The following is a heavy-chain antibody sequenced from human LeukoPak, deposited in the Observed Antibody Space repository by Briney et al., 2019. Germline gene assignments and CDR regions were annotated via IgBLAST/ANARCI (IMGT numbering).Heavy chain of an antibody. J-gene: IGHJ4*02. V-gene: IGHV1-2*02. Sequence: GASVKVSCKASGYTFTGDQIYWLRQAPGQGLEWVGWIKPSSGDTLYEQKFQGRVTMTRDKSISSAYMELSSLRSDDTAVYYCARDRLPTGGDSSGFDYWGQGTLVTVSS. CDR2: IKPSSGDT. CDR3: ARDRLPTGGDSSGFDY. D-gene: IGHD3-22*01. CDR1: GYTFTGDQ.